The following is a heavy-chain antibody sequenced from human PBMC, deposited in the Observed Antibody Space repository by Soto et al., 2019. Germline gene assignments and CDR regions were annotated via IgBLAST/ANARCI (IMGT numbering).Heavy chain of an antibody. CDR3: VKDPDYYDFWSGIYYFDY. CDR1: GFTFSSYG. D-gene: IGHD3-3*01. Sequence: QVQLVESGGGVVQPGKSLRLSCAASGFTFSSYGMNWVRQAPGKGLEWVAIISHDGSKQYYADSVKGRFTISRDNSKNTLYLQMASLRVEYTAVYYCVKDPDYYDFWSGIYYFDYWGQGTLVTVSS. V-gene: IGHV3-30*18. J-gene: IGHJ4*02. CDR2: ISHDGSKQ.